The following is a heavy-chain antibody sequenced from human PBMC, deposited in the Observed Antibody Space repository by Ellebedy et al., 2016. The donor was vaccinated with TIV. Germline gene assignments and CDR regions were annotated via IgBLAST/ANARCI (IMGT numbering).Heavy chain of an antibody. CDR1: GGSFTSYA. CDR3: AGTPASSGWYSTFDY. D-gene: IGHD6-19*01. J-gene: IGHJ4*02. CDR2: IITMFGTA. V-gene: IGHV1-69*13. Sequence: SVKVSCKSSGGSFTSYAISWVRQAPGQGLEWVGGIITMFGTANYAKKFKGRVTVTADESTSTAYMELSSLRSEDTAVYYCAGTPASSGWYSTFDYWGQGTLVTVSS.